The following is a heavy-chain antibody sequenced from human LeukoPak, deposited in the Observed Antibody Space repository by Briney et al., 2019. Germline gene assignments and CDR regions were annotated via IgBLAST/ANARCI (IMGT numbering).Heavy chain of an antibody. J-gene: IGHJ3*02. V-gene: IGHV3-74*01. CDR2: VNNDGSTT. Sequence: GGSLRLSCAASGFTFSSYRMHWVRQAPGKGLMWVSRVNNDGSTTNYADSVKGRFTISRDNAKNTLFLQMNSLRAEDTAVYYCTRSFEIWGQGTMVTVSS. CDR3: TRSFEI. CDR1: GFTFSSYR.